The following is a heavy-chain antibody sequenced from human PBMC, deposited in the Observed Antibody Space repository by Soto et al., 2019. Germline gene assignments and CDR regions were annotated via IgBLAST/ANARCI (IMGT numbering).Heavy chain of an antibody. Sequence: SVKVSCKPSGFTFSIFAVHWVRQARGGRLDWIGWIVFDSGATNSAQKFQERVTITRDMSTSTAYMELSSLRSEDTAVHYCATGYGDLTYYFDYWGQGTLVTVPS. CDR3: ATGYGDLTYYFDY. CDR1: GFTFSIFA. J-gene: IGHJ4*02. CDR2: IVFDSGAT. V-gene: IGHV1-58*01. D-gene: IGHD4-17*01.